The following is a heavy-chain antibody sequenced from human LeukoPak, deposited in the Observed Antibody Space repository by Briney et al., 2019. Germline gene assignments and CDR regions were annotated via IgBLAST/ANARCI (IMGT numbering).Heavy chain of an antibody. J-gene: IGHJ4*02. Sequence: SETLSLTCTVSGGSISSGGYYWSWIRQHPGKGLEWIGYIYYSGSTYYNPSLKSRVTISVDTSKNQFSLKLNSVTAGDTAVYYCVFGELSPGNFDYWGQGTLVTVSS. CDR2: IYYSGST. D-gene: IGHD3-10*02. V-gene: IGHV4-31*03. CDR3: VFGELSPGNFDY. CDR1: GGSISSGGYY.